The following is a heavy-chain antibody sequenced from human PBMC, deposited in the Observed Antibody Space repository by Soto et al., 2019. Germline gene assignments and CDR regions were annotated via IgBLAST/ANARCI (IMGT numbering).Heavy chain of an antibody. D-gene: IGHD3-16*01. CDR3: ARRRGSPNYSYYAMDV. V-gene: IGHV4-31*03. Sequence: PSETLSLTCNVSGGSISSGSYYWSWIRHYPGKGLEWIGHIYYTGSTFYSPSLKSRVTLSLVTSNNQFSLELTSVTAADTAVYYCARRRGSPNYSYYAMDVWGQGTTVTVSS. J-gene: IGHJ6*02. CDR1: GGSISSGSYY. CDR2: IYYTGST.